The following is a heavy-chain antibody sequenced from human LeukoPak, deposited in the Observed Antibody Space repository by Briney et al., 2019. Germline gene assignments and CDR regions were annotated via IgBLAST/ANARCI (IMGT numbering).Heavy chain of an antibody. CDR3: ARLDGYSSSWYPY. CDR1: GGSFSGYY. Sequence: SETLSLTCAVYGGSFSGYYWSWIRQPPGKGLEWIGEINHSGSTNYNPSLKSRVTISVDTSKNQFSLKLSSVTAADTAVYYCARLDGYSSSWYPYRGQGTLVTVSS. CDR2: INHSGST. V-gene: IGHV4-34*01. D-gene: IGHD6-13*01. J-gene: IGHJ4*02.